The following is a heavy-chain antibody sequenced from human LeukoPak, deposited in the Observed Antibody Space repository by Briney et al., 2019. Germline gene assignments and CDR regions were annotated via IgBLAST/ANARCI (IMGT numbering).Heavy chain of an antibody. Sequence: SVKVSCKASGGTFSSYAISWVRQAPGLGLEWMGGIIPIFGTANYAQKFQGRVTITADESTSTAYMELSSLRSEDTAVYYCARLPVWIAARPYYYYGMDVWGQGTTVTVSS. J-gene: IGHJ6*02. CDR2: IIPIFGTA. V-gene: IGHV1-69*13. D-gene: IGHD6-6*01. CDR3: ARLPVWIAARPYYYYGMDV. CDR1: GGTFSSYA.